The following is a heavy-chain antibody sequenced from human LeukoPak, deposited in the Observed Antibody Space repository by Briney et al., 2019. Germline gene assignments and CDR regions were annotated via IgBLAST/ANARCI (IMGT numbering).Heavy chain of an antibody. CDR3: ARSGGLQKFDY. CDR1: EFTFSNYA. D-gene: IGHD4-11*01. Sequence: GRSLRLSCAASEFTFSNYALHWVRQAPGKGLQWVAVISYDGNTIHYADSVKGRFIISRDTSKNTLYLEMNSLRAEDTAVYYCARSGGLQKFDYWGQGTLVTVSS. J-gene: IGHJ4*02. CDR2: ISYDGNTI. V-gene: IGHV3-30-3*01.